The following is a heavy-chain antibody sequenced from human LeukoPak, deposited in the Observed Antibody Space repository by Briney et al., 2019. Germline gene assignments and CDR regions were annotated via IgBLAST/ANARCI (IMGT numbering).Heavy chain of an antibody. CDR2: IYYSGIT. CDR1: GGSISSGDYY. V-gene: IGHV4-30-4*08. Sequence: SETLSLXCTVSGGSISSGDYYWSWIRQPPGKGLEWIGYIYYSGITYYNPSLKSRVTISVDTSKNQFSLKLSSVTAADTAVYYCASRLADIVVVPAAPVGWFDPWGQGTLVTVSS. CDR3: ASRLADIVVVPAAPVGWFDP. D-gene: IGHD2-2*01. J-gene: IGHJ5*02.